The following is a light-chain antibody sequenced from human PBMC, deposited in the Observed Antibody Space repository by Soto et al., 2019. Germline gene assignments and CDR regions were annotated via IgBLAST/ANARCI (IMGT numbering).Light chain of an antibody. Sequence: QSALTQPASVSGSPGQSITISCTGTSSDVGGYNYVSWYQQHPGKAPKLMIYEVSNRPSGVSNRFSGSKSGNTASLTISGLQAEDEADYYCSSYTSSITYVFGTGTKVTVX. CDR3: SSYTSSITYV. CDR2: EVS. CDR1: SSDVGGYNY. V-gene: IGLV2-14*01. J-gene: IGLJ1*01.